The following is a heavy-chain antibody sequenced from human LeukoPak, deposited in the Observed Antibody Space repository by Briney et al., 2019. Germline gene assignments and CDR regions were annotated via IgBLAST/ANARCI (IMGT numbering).Heavy chain of an antibody. CDR3: VRVGRSRHWSPDF. CDR2: ISYNGKT. CDR1: GGSISNYY. V-gene: IGHV4-59*01. D-gene: IGHD1-1*01. J-gene: IGHJ4*02. Sequence: SETLSLTCTVSGGSISNYYWGCVRKPPGKGLERIGYISYNGKTNYNPSLRSRVTMSVDMSKNQFSLNLTSMTAADTAVYYCVRVGRSRHWSPDFWGLGTLVTVSS.